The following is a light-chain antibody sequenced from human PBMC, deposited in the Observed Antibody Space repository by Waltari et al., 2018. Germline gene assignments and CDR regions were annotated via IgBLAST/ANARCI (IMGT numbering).Light chain of an antibody. CDR2: DND. J-gene: IGLJ3*02. Sequence: QSVLTQAPSVSAAPGQKVTISCAGSSSNIGNKYVSWYQQLPGTAPKLLIYDNDKRPSGIPDRFSASKSGTSATLGITGLQTGDEANYFCGTWDTSLSAWVFGGGTKLTVL. V-gene: IGLV1-51*01. CDR3: GTWDTSLSAWV. CDR1: SSNIGNKY.